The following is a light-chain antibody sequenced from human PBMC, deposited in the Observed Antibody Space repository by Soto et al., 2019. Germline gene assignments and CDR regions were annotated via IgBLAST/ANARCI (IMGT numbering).Light chain of an antibody. J-gene: IGLJ1*01. CDR2: DNN. V-gene: IGLV1-51*01. CDR3: GAWDGGLSAFV. Sequence: QSVLPQPPSVSAAPGRTVTIPCSGSSSNIGNSFVSWYQQLPGTAPRLLIYDNNERPSGIPDRFSGSKSGTSATLGITGLQTGDEADYYCGAWDGGLSAFVFGTGTKVTVL. CDR1: SSNIGNSF.